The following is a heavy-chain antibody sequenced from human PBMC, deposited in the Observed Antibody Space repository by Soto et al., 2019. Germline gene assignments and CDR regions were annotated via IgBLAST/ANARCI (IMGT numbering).Heavy chain of an antibody. D-gene: IGHD3-22*01. CDR3: ARVNATYYDSSGDGNWFDP. J-gene: IGHJ5*02. CDR2: INHSGST. CDR1: GGSFSGYY. V-gene: IGHV4-34*01. Sequence: SETLSLTCAVYGGSFSGYYWSWIRQPPGKGLEWIGEINHSGSTNYNPSLKSRVTISVDTSKNQFSLKLSSVTAADTAVYYCARVNATYYDSSGDGNWFDPWGQGTLVNVSS.